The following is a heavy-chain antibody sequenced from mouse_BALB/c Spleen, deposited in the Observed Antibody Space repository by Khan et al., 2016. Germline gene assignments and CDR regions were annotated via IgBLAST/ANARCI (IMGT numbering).Heavy chain of an antibody. J-gene: IGHJ3*01. CDR3: AVVVDDGGFAS. V-gene: IGHV9-3-1*01. CDR1: GYTFTNYG. D-gene: IGHD1-1*01. CDR2: INTFTGEP. Sequence: QIQLVQSGPELKKPGETVKISCKASGYTFTNYGMNWVKQAPGKGLKWMGWINTFTGEPTYADDFKGRFAFSLQTSASTAYLQIKNLKHEDTAAXFCAVVVDDGGFASWGQGTLVTVSA.